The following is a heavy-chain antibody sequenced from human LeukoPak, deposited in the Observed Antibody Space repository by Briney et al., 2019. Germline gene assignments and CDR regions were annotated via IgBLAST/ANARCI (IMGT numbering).Heavy chain of an antibody. CDR1: GFTFSRHP. D-gene: IGHD3-22*01. CDR2: ISYDGSKK. CDR3: AKDQVYYDSSGYYYYYFDY. J-gene: IGHJ4*02. Sequence: GGSLRLSCVASGFTFSRHPMHWVRQAPGKGLEWVAVISYDGSKKDYADSVKGRFTISRDNSKNTLYLQMNSLRAGDTAVYYCAKDQVYYDSSGYYYYYFDYWGQGTLVTVSS. V-gene: IGHV3-30*04.